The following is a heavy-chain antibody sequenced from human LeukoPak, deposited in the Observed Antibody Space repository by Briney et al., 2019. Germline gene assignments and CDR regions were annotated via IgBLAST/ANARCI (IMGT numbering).Heavy chain of an antibody. CDR1: GFTFSDYY. CDR3: ARGEPHDYVWGSSNIGLYYFDY. CDR2: ISSSGSTI. Sequence: PGGSLRLSCAASGFTFSDYYMSWIRQAPGKGLKWVSYISSSGSTIYYADSVKGRFTISRDNAKNSLYLQMNSLRAEDTAVYYCARGEPHDYVWGSSNIGLYYFDYWGQGTLVTVSS. D-gene: IGHD3-16*01. J-gene: IGHJ4*02. V-gene: IGHV3-11*04.